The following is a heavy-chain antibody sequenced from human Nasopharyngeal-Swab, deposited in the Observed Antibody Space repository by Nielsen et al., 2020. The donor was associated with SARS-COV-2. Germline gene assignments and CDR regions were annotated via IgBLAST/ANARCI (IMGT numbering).Heavy chain of an antibody. V-gene: IGHV1-69*06. CDR2: IIPIFGTA. J-gene: IGHJ6*03. CDR3: ARAHPGYSSSWYDYYYYYMDV. CDR1: GGTFSSYA. D-gene: IGHD6-13*01. Sequence: SVKVSCKASGGTFSSYAISWVRQAPGQGLEWMGGIIPIFGTANYAQKFQGRVTITADKSTSTAYMELSSLRSGDTAVYYCARAHPGYSSSWYDYYYYYMDVWGKGTTVTVSS.